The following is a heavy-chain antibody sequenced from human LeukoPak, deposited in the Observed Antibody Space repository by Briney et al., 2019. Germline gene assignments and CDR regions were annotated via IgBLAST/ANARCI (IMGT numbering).Heavy chain of an antibody. Sequence: ASVKVSCRASGYTFTTYAISWVRQAPGQGLEWMGWISTYNGNTNYAQKFQGRVTLTTDTSTSTAYMDLRSLRSDDTAVYHCARVTLGSWYFDLWGRGTLVTVSS. V-gene: IGHV1-18*01. J-gene: IGHJ2*01. CDR1: GYTFTTYA. D-gene: IGHD2-15*01. CDR3: ARVTLGSWYFDL. CDR2: ISTYNGNT.